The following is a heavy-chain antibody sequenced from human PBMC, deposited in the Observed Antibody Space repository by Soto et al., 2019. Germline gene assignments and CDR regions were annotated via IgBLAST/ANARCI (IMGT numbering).Heavy chain of an antibody. CDR1: GFTFSSYS. Sequence: GGSLRLSCAASGFTFSSYSMNWVRQAPGKGLEWVSSISSSSSYIYYADSGKGRFTISRDNAKNSLYLQMNSLRAEDTAVYYCARDEGDYGYVDYWGQGTLVTVSS. J-gene: IGHJ4*02. V-gene: IGHV3-21*01. CDR3: ARDEGDYGYVDY. CDR2: ISSSSSYI. D-gene: IGHD4-17*01.